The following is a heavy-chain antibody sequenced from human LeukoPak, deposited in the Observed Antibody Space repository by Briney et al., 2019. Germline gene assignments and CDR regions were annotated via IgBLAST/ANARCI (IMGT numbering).Heavy chain of an antibody. CDR3: ARVLRYYDFWSHFDY. CDR2: INPNSGGT. Sequence: ASVKVSCKASGYTFTGYYMHWVRQAPGQGLEWMGWINPNSGGTNYAQKFQGRVTMTRDTSIGTAYMELSRLRSDDTAVYYCARVLRYYDFWSHFDYWGQGTLVTVSS. J-gene: IGHJ4*02. V-gene: IGHV1-2*02. CDR1: GYTFTGYY. D-gene: IGHD3-3*01.